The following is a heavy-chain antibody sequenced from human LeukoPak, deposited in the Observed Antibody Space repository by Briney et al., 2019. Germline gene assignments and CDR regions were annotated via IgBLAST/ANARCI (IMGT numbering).Heavy chain of an antibody. D-gene: IGHD1-26*01. CDR3: IVGIDY. CDR1: GFTISSYW. CDR2: VNSDGSNT. J-gene: IGHJ4*02. Sequence: GGSLRLSCAASGFTISSYWMHWDRQAPGKGLVWVSHVNSDGSNTNYADSVKGRFTISRDNAKNTLYLQMNSLRAEDTAVYYCIVGIDYWGQGTLVTVSS. V-gene: IGHV3-74*01.